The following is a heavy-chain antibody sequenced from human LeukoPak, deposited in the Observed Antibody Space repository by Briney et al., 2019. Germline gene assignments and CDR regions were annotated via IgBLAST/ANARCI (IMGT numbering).Heavy chain of an antibody. D-gene: IGHD3-16*01. CDR1: GGSISSYY. CDR2: IYYGGST. J-gene: IGHJ4*02. V-gene: IGHV4-59*01. CDR3: AFLDRHVYYFDY. Sequence: PSETLSLTCTVSGGSISSYYWSWIRQSPGKGLEWIGYIYYGGSTDYNPSLKSRVTISKDTSKTQFSLRLSSVTAADTAVYYCAFLDRHVYYFDYWGQGTLVTVSS.